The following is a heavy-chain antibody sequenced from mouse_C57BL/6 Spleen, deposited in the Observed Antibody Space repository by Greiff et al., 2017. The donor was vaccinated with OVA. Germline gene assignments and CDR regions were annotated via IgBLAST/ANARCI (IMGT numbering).Heavy chain of an antibody. J-gene: IGHJ4*01. CDR3: ARGWWGGAMDY. CDR2: IDPSDSYT. V-gene: IGHV1-59*01. Sequence: QVQLQQPGAELVRPGTSVKLSCKASGYTFTSYWMHWVKQRPGQGLEWIGVIDPSDSYTYYNQKFKGKATLTVDKSSSTAYMQLGSLTSEDSAVYYRARGWWGGAMDYWGQGPSVTVAS. CDR1: GYTFTSYW. D-gene: IGHD1-1*02.